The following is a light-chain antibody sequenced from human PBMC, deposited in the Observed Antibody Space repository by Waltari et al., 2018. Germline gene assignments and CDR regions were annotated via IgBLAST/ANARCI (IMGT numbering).Light chain of an antibody. Sequence: SYVVTQSPSVSVAPGETARLTCGGDNIGSKSVPWYQPRPGQAPVLVIAYDSDRPSGIPERFSGSNSGNTATLTISWVEAEDEADYYCLVWHSTIDHQGVFGGGTKLTVL. V-gene: IGLV3-21*04. CDR3: LVWHSTIDHQGV. CDR2: YDS. CDR1: NIGSKS. J-gene: IGLJ2*01.